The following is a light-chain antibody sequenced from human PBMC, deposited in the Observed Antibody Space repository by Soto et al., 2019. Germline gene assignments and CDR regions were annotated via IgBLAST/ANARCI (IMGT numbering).Light chain of an antibody. CDR2: TAS. CDR1: QSIGVW. CDR3: QQYKDYSWT. Sequence: IQMTQSPSTLSAPVGDRVAITCRASQSIGVWLAWYQQKPGKAPRFLIYTASTLESGVPSRFSGSGSGTEFTLTISSLQPDDFATYYCQQYKDYSWTFGQGTKVEFK. J-gene: IGKJ1*01. V-gene: IGKV1-5*03.